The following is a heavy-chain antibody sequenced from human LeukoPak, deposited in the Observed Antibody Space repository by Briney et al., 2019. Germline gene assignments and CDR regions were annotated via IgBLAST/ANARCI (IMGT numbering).Heavy chain of an antibody. CDR1: GFTFSSYG. CDR2: ISYDGSNK. J-gene: IGHJ6*02. V-gene: IGHV3-30*18. Sequence: GSLRLSCAASGFTFSSYGMHWVRQAPGKGLEWVAVISYDGSNKYYTDAVKGRFTISRDNSKNTQDLQMNSLRAEDTAVYYCANGYGWMDVWGQGTTVTVSS. CDR3: ANGYGWMDV. D-gene: IGHD3-16*01.